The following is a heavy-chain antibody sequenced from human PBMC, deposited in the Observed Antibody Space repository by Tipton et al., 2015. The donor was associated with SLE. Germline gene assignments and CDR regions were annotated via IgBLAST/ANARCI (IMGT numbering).Heavy chain of an antibody. Sequence: QLVQSGAEVKKPGASVKVSCKASGYTLTGYYLHWVRQAPGQGLEWVGRSNPNSGDTNYAQKFQGRVTITRDTSIRTNYMEVTRLKSDDTAVYFCARERIIAAYSGGDYWCQGTLVTVSS. CDR2: SNPNSGDT. V-gene: IGHV1-2*06. J-gene: IGHJ4*02. D-gene: IGHD3-10*01. CDR1: GYTLTGYY. CDR3: ARERIIAAYSGGDY.